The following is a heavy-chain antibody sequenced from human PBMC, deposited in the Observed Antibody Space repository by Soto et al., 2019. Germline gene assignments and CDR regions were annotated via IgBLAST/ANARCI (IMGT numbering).Heavy chain of an antibody. CDR3: ARSIAVAANYYDGMDG. V-gene: IGHV3-33*01. D-gene: IGHD6-19*01. CDR1: GFTFSTHG. J-gene: IGHJ6*02. CDR2: IWYDGSKR. Sequence: GGSLRLFCAAPGFTFSTHGMHWVRQAPGTGLEWVAIIWYDGSKRYYADSLKGRFTVSRDNSKNTLFLQMNSLRAEDTAVYYCARSIAVAANYYDGMDGWGQGTTVTVSS.